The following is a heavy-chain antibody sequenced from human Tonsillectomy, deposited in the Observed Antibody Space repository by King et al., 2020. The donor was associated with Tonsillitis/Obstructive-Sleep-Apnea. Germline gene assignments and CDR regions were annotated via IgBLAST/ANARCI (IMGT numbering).Heavy chain of an antibody. V-gene: IGHV4-59*08. D-gene: IGHD5-18*01. CDR2: IYYSGST. J-gene: IGHJ5*02. CDR3: ARLFDTAVPRGWFDP. Sequence: QLQESGPGLVKPSETLSLTCTVSGGSISSYYWSWIRQPPGKGLEWIGYIYYSGSTNYNPSLKSRVTISVDTSKNQFSLKLSSVTAADTAVYYCARLFDTAVPRGWFDPWGQGTLVTVSS. CDR1: GGSISSYY.